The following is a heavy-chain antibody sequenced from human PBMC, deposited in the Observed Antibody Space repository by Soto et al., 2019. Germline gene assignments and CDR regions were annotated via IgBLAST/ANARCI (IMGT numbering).Heavy chain of an antibody. CDR3: AKSGVLRFLEWLQKTHDAFDI. Sequence: PGGSLRLSCAASGFTFDDYAMNWVRQAPGKGLEWVSGISWNSGSIGYADSVKGRFTISRDNSKNTLYLQMNSLRAEDTAVYYCAKSGVLRFLEWLQKTHDAFDIWGQGTMVTVSS. CDR2: ISWNSGSI. D-gene: IGHD3-3*01. V-gene: IGHV3-9*01. J-gene: IGHJ3*02. CDR1: GFTFDDYA.